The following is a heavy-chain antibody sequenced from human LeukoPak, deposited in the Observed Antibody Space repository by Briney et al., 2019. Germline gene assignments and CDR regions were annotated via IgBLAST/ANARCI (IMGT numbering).Heavy chain of an antibody. Sequence: PGGSLRLSCAASGFTFSDYYMSWIRQAPGKGLEWVSCISSSGSTIYYADSVKGRFTISRDNAKNSLYLQMNSLRAEDTAVYYCARASRYCSSTSCTHYFDYWGQGTLVTVSS. CDR1: GFTFSDYY. D-gene: IGHD2-2*01. V-gene: IGHV3-11*01. J-gene: IGHJ4*02. CDR3: ARASRYCSSTSCTHYFDY. CDR2: ISSSGSTI.